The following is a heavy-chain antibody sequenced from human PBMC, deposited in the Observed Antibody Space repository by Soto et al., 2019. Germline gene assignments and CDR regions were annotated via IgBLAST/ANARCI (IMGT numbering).Heavy chain of an antibody. Sequence: EVQLVESGGDLVQPGGSLRLSCAASGFTFSGHWMHWVRQVPGKGLEWVSRINTDGGSSAYADSVKGRFTISRDNAKNTLYMQMSGLRAEDTAVYYCAREAGYCSRTSCYRRAFDTWCQGTTVTVSS. V-gene: IGHV3-74*03. CDR2: INTDGGSS. CDR3: AREAGYCSRTSCYRRAFDT. D-gene: IGHD2-2*01. J-gene: IGHJ3*02. CDR1: GFTFSGHW.